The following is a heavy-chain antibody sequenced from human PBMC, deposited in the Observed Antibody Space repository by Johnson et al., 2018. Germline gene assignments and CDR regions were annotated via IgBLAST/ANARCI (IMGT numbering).Heavy chain of an antibody. D-gene: IGHD6-13*01. CDR1: GSGSGSIFSTNT. V-gene: IGHV3-7*01. Sequence: VQLVESGGGLVQXGGSLRLSCAASGSGSGSIFSTNTMSWVRQAPGKGLEWVARKKEDGTVTDDVDSVKGRFTISRDNAKNSLYLQMNTLRVEDTAVYYCARGGMSPFADWGRGTLVTVSA. J-gene: IGHJ4*02. CDR3: ARGGMSPFAD. CDR2: KKEDGTVT.